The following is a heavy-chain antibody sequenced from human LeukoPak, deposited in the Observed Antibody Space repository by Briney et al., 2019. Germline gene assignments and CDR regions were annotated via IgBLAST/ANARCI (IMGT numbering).Heavy chain of an antibody. J-gene: IGHJ4*02. Sequence: GGSLRLSCAASGFTFSSYAMHWVPQAPGKGLEWVSSISTSSTFIYYADSVKGRFTISRDNAKNSLYLQMNSLRAEDTAVYYCARLGSGLDYWGPGTLVTVSS. CDR1: GFTFSSYA. V-gene: IGHV3-21*01. CDR3: ARLGSGLDY. CDR2: ISTSSTFI. D-gene: IGHD3-16*01.